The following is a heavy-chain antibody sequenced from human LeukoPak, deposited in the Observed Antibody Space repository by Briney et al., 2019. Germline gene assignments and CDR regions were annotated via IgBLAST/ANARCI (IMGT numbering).Heavy chain of an antibody. CDR2: IRYDGSNK. J-gene: IGHJ4*02. Sequence: GGSLRLSCATSGFTFSTYGMHWVRQAPGKGLEWVAFIRYDGSNKYYADSVKGRFSISRDNSKNTLYPQLNSLRAEDTAVHYCAKDSVRGWEPYYFDYWGQGTLATVSS. V-gene: IGHV3-30*02. CDR1: GFTFSTYG. D-gene: IGHD1-26*01. CDR3: AKDSVRGWEPYYFDY.